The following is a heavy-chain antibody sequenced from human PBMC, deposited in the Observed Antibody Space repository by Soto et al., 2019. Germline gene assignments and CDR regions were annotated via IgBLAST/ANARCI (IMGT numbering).Heavy chain of an antibody. CDR1: GFTFSSYA. D-gene: IGHD3-10*01. J-gene: IGHJ4*02. V-gene: IGHV3-23*01. Sequence: EVQLLESGGGLVQPGGSLRLSCAASGFTFSSYAMSWVRQAPGKGLEWVSAISGSGGSTYYADSVKGRFTISRDNXKNTLYLQMNSLRAEDTAVYYCAKDLNYYGSGSYDWGQGTLVTVSS. CDR3: AKDLNYYGSGSYD. CDR2: ISGSGGST.